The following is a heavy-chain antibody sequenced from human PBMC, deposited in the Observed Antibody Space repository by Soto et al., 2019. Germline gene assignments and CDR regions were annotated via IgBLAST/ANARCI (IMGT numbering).Heavy chain of an antibody. CDR1: GFTFRSYA. V-gene: IGHV3-30*01. CDR2: ISHDGSDQ. CDR3: TRDRSLTVVVAGY. J-gene: IGHJ4*02. Sequence: QVQLVESGGGVVQPGRSLRLSCAASGFTFRSYAMHWVRQAPGKGLEWVSFISHDGSDQYYADSVKGRFTISRDNSKNTVYLQMNSLIPDDTAVYYCTRDRSLTVVVAGYWGLGTLVTVSS. D-gene: IGHD2-15*01.